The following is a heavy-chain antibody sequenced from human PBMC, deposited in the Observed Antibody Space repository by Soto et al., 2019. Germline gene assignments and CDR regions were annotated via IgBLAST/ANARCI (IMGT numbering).Heavy chain of an antibody. V-gene: IGHV3-21*01. CDR2: ISSSSSYI. D-gene: IGHD6-6*01. J-gene: IGHJ5*02. CDR3: ARDKSSSARGWFDP. CDR1: GFTFSSYS. Sequence: GGSLRLSCAASGFTFSSYSMNWVRQALGKGLEWVSSISSSSSYIYYADSVKGRFTISRDNAKNSLYLQMNSLRAEDTAVYYCARDKSSSARGWFDPWGQGTLVTVSS.